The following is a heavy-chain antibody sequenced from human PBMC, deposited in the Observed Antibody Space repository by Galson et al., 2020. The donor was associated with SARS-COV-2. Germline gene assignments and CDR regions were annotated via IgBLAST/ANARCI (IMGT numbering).Heavy chain of an antibody. J-gene: IGHJ4*02. D-gene: IGHD1-26*01. CDR2: IFPGDSDT. CDR1: GYSFTTYW. Sequence: GESLKISCKGSGYSFTTYWIGWVRQMPGKGLEWTGIIFPGDSDTRYSPSFQGQVTISADKSISTAYLQWSSLKASDTAMYYCARHVSGSYVSPLDYWGQGTLVTVSS. CDR3: ARHVSGSYVSPLDY. V-gene: IGHV5-51*01.